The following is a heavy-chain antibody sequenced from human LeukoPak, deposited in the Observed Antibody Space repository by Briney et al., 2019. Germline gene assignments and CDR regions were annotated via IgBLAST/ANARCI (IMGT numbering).Heavy chain of an antibody. Sequence: ASVKVSCKASGGTFSSYAISWARQAPGQGLEWMGRIIPILGIANYAQKFQGRVTITADKSTSTAYMELSSLRSEDTAVYYCARSLYCSSTSCKYHFYYYGMDVWGQGTTVTVSS. V-gene: IGHV1-69*04. J-gene: IGHJ6*02. CDR3: ARSLYCSSTSCKYHFYYYGMDV. CDR2: IIPILGIA. CDR1: GGTFSSYA. D-gene: IGHD2-2*01.